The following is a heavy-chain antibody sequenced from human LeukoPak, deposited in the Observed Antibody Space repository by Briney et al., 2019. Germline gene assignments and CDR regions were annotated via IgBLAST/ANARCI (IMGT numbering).Heavy chain of an antibody. V-gene: IGHV4-34*01. CDR3: ARGSPVVVPAARDFDY. J-gene: IGHJ4*02. Sequence: SETLSLTCAVYGGSFSGYYWSWIRQPPGKGLEWIGEINHSGSTNYNPSLKSRVTISVDTSKNQFSLKLSSVTAADTAVYYCARGSPVVVPAARDFDYWGQGTLVTVSS. D-gene: IGHD2-2*01. CDR2: INHSGST. CDR1: GGSFSGYY.